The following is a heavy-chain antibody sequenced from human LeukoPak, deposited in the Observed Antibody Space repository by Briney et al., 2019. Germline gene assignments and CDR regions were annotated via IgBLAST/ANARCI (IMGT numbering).Heavy chain of an antibody. J-gene: IGHJ3*02. V-gene: IGHV3-7*01. D-gene: IGHD3-22*01. CDR1: GFTFSSYW. CDR3: ARASFGYDSSGIGI. Sequence: GGSLRFSCAGSGFTFSSYWMSWVRQAPGKGLEWVANIKQDGSEKYYVDSVKGRFTISRDNAKNSLYLQMNSLRAEDTAVYYCARASFGYDSSGIGIWGQGTMVTVSS. CDR2: IKQDGSEK.